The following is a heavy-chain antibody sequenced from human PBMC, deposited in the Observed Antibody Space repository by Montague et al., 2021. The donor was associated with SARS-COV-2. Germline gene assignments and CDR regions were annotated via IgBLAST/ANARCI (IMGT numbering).Heavy chain of an antibody. J-gene: IGHJ4*02. V-gene: IGHV4-4*02. CDR2: IHHSGST. D-gene: IGHD4/OR15-4a*01. CDR3: ARGGYGGRTGYYFDY. Sequence: SETLSLTCAVSGGSISSSNWWSWVRQPPGKGLEWIGEIHHSGSTNYNPSLKSRVTMSVDRSKNHFSLRLSSVTAADTAMYYCARGGYGGRTGYYFDYWGQGTLGTVSS. CDR1: GGSISSSNW.